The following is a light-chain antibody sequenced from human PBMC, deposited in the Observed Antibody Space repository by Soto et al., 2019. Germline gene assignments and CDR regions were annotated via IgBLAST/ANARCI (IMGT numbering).Light chain of an antibody. Sequence: DVVLTQSPPSLPVTLGQPASISCRSSQSLVYRDGNTHLNWFQQRPGQSPRRLIYMVSTRGSGVPDRFSGSGSGTDFTLKIRGVEAEDVGVYYCMQGTHWPPTFGQGTKVEIK. V-gene: IGKV2-30*01. CDR2: MVS. CDR1: QSLVYRDGNTH. CDR3: MQGTHWPPT. J-gene: IGKJ1*01.